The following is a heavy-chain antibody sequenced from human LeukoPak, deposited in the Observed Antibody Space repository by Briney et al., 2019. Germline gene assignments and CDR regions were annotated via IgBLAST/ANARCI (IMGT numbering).Heavy chain of an antibody. V-gene: IGHV3-23*01. J-gene: IGHJ6*03. CDR3: AKDSSPITMVRGVIIEIEYMDD. CDR1: AFTFSSHA. D-gene: IGHD3-10*01. CDR2: ISASGRST. Sequence: GGSLTLSSAPSAFTFSSHAMSWVRQVQGKGLEWLSAISASGRSTDYVDSVKGRFIIFKDNSKNTLYLQMNSLRAEDTVVYYCAKDSSPITMVRGVIIEIEYMDDWGKGTTVTVSS.